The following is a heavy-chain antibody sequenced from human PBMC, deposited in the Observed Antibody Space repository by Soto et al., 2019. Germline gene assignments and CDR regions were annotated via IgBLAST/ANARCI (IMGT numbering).Heavy chain of an antibody. J-gene: IGHJ4*02. D-gene: IGHD5-12*01. Sequence: EVQLVESGGGLVKPGGSLRLSCAASGFTFSSYSMNWVRQAPGKGLEWVSSISSSSSYIYYADSVKGRFTISRDNAKNSLYLQMNSLRAEDTAVYYCARRTQALRRGYSGYDYFPLDYWGQGTLVTVSS. CDR2: ISSSSSYI. CDR3: ARRTQALRRGYSGYDYFPLDY. V-gene: IGHV3-21*01. CDR1: GFTFSSYS.